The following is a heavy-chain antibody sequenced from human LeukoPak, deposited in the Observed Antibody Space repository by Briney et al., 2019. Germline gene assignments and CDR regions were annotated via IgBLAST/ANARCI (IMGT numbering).Heavy chain of an antibody. CDR2: IYYSGST. V-gene: IGHV4-39*01. J-gene: IGHJ4*02. CDR1: GGSISSSSYY. CDR3: ARGAGGSYWVGNTNFDY. Sequence: ASETLSLTCTVSGGSISSSSYYWGWIRQPPGKGLEWIGSIYYSGSTYYDPSLKSRVTISVDTSKNQFSLKLSSVTAADTAVYYCARGAGGSYWVGNTNFDYWGQGTLVTVSS. D-gene: IGHD1-26*01.